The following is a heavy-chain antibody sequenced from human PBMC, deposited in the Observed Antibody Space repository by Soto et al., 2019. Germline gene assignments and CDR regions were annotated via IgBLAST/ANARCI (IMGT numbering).Heavy chain of an antibody. CDR3: AKDESPAPFLEADVTYSYYYGMDV. CDR1: GFTFSSYA. CDR2: TSGSGGST. D-gene: IGHD6-13*01. V-gene: IGHV3-23*01. Sequence: PGGSLRLSCAASGFTFSSYAMSWVRQAPGKGLEWVSATSGSGGSTYYADSVKGRFTISRDNSKNTLYLQMNSLRAEDTAVYYCAKDESPAPFLEADVTYSYYYGMDVWGQGTTVTVSS. J-gene: IGHJ6*02.